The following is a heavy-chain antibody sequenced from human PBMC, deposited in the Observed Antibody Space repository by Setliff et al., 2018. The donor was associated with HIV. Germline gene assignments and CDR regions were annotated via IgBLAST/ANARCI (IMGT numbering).Heavy chain of an antibody. D-gene: IGHD3-10*01. CDR1: GGTFSSYA. Sequence: SVKVSCKASGGTFSSYAISWVRQAPGQGLEWMGGIIPILGIANYAQKFQGRVTITADKSTSTAYMELSSLRSEDTAVYYCARDYYGSGSYFILDYWGPGTLVTVSS. CDR2: IIPILGIA. V-gene: IGHV1-69*10. CDR3: ARDYYGSGSYFILDY. J-gene: IGHJ4*02.